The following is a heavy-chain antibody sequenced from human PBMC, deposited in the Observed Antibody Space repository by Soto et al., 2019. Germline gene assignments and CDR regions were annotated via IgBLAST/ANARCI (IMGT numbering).Heavy chain of an antibody. V-gene: IGHV3-23*01. J-gene: IGHJ4*02. CDR2: ISGSGGST. CDR3: AKDLGIAVAGTMFDY. CDR1: GXTXXXYA. D-gene: IGHD6-19*01. Sequence: RLSXAASGXTXXXYAMSWVRQAPGKGLEWVSAISGSGGSTYYADSVKGRFTISRDNSKNTLYLQMNSLRAEDTAVYYCAKDLGIAVAGTMFDYWGQGTLVTVSS.